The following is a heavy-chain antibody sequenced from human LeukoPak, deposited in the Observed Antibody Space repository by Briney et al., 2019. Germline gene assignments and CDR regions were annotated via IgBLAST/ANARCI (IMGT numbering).Heavy chain of an antibody. V-gene: IGHV4-39*01. CDR3: ARHNLIYDILTGYRPTYFDY. D-gene: IGHD3-9*01. CDR2: IYYSGST. Sequence: PSETLSLTCTVSGGSISSSSYSWGWIRQPPGKGLEWIGTIYYSGSTYYNPPLKSRVTISVDTSKNQFSLKLSSVTAADTAVYYCARHNLIYDILTGYRPTYFDYWGQGTLVTVSS. CDR1: GGSISSSSYS. J-gene: IGHJ4*02.